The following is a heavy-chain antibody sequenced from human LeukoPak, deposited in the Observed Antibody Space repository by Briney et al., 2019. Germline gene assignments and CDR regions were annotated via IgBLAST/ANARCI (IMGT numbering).Heavy chain of an antibody. J-gene: IGHJ4*02. V-gene: IGHV3-23*01. Sequence: PGGSLRLSCAASGFTFSSYAMSWVRQAPGKGLEWVSAISGSGGSTYYADSVKGRFTISRDNSKNTLYLQVNSLRAEDTAVYYCAKGRGTAYYDFWSGYSYFDYWGQGTLVTVSS. CDR1: GFTFSSYA. D-gene: IGHD3-3*01. CDR3: AKGRGTAYYDFWSGYSYFDY. CDR2: ISGSGGST.